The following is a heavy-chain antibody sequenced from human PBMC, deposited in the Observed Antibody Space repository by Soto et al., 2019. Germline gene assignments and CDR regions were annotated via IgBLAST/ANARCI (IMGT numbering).Heavy chain of an antibody. J-gene: IGHJ3*02. D-gene: IGHD3-22*01. CDR1: GGSISSSNC. CDR2: IYHRGIT. CDR3: ARDPQPDYYDSSGNEGAFDI. Sequence: SETLSLTCAVTGGSISSSNCWSWVRQPSGKGLEWLGEIYHRGITNYNQSHKSRVSISVDKSKNQFSLKICTVTAADLAGYYFARDPQPDYYDSSGNEGAFDIWGQGTMVTVSS. V-gene: IGHV4-4*02.